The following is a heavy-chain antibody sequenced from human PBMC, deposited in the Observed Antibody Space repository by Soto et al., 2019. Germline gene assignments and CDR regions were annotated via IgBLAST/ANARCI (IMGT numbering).Heavy chain of an antibody. J-gene: IGHJ6*03. Sequence: QVQLVQSGAEVKKPGASVKVSCKASGYTFTSYDINWVRQAPGQGLEWMGWMNPNSGNTGYAQKFQGRVTMTRNTSISKAHLELSSLRSEDTAVYYCAGGPYCSSTSCSPRYYYYYKDVWGKGTTVTVSS. V-gene: IGHV1-8*01. D-gene: IGHD2-2*01. CDR3: AGGPYCSSTSCSPRYYYYYKDV. CDR1: GYTFTSYD. CDR2: MNPNSGNT.